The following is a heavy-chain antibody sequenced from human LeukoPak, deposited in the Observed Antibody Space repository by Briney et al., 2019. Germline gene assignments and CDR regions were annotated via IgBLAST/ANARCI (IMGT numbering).Heavy chain of an antibody. J-gene: IGHJ2*01. Sequence: SETLSLTCTVSGVSISSSYWSWIRQPPGKGLEWIGYIYYSGSTNYNPSLNSRVTMSVGTSKNQFSLKVISVTAADTAVYYCARLTAYFDLWGRGTLVTVSS. CDR2: IYYSGST. CDR1: GVSISSSY. V-gene: IGHV4-59*08. CDR3: ARLTAYFDL.